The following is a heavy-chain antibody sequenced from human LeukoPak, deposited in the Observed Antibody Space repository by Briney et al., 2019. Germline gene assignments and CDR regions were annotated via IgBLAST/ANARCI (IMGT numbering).Heavy chain of an antibody. V-gene: IGHV1-3*03. CDR3: AREYGVAAAFGAFDI. J-gene: IGHJ3*02. CDR1: EYTFTSYA. CDR2: INAGNGNT. D-gene: IGHD6-13*01. Sequence: GASVTVSFKASEYTFTSYAMHWVRQAPGQRLEWMGWINAGNGNTKYSQEFQGRVTITRDTSASTACMELSSLRSEDMAVYYCAREYGVAAAFGAFDIWGQGTMVTVSS.